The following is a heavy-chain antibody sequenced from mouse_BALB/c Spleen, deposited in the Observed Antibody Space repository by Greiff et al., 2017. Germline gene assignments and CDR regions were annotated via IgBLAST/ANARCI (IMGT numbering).Heavy chain of an antibody. D-gene: IGHD1-2*01. CDR2: IYPGDGDT. Sequence: QVQLKESGAELVRPGSSVKISCKASGYAFSSYWMNWVKQRPGQGLEWIGQIYPGDGDTNYNGKFKSKATLTADKSSSTSYMQLSSLTSEDSAVYFCARGITTAFYYAMDYWGQGTSVTVSS. CDR1: GYAFSSYW. CDR3: ARGITTAFYYAMDY. J-gene: IGHJ4*01. V-gene: IGHV1-80*01.